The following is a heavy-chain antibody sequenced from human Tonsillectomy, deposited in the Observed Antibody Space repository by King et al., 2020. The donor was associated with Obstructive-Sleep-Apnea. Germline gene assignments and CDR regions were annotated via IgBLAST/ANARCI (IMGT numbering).Heavy chain of an antibody. D-gene: IGHD6-19*01. CDR1: GFSFRDYY. CDR3: ARVRDSSVLFDY. CDR2: ISSSGSTI. J-gene: IGHJ4*02. Sequence: QLVQSGGGLVKPGGSLRLSCAASGFSFRDYYMSWIRQAPGKGLEWVSYISSSGSTIYYADSVKGRFTISRDNAKNSLYLQMNSLRDEDTAVYYCARVRDSSVLFDYWGQGTLVTVSS. V-gene: IGHV3-11*01.